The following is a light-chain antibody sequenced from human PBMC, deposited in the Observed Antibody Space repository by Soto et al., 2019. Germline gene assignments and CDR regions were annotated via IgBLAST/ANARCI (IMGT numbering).Light chain of an antibody. J-gene: IGKJ4*01. CDR1: QDMKNY. V-gene: IGKV1-33*01. Sequence: DIQMTQSPSSLSASVGDRVTITCRASQDMKNYLNWYQHKPGKAPKLLIYDASFLETGVPARFSGSGSGTDFTFTISRLQPEDIATYYCKQSDHVPFFGGGTKVEIK. CDR2: DAS. CDR3: KQSDHVPF.